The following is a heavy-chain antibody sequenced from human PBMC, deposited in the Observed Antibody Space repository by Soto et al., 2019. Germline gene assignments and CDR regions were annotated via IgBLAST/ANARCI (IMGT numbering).Heavy chain of an antibody. CDR1: GDTFSTYA. V-gene: IGHV1-69*06. Sequence: SVKVSFKASGDTFSTYAFTWVRQAPGQGLEWMGAIISIFGTPTYAQKFQGRVTITADKSTTSAYMELSSLRSEDTAVYYCASDIAGYCTTTTCYVGVGPAFDYWGQGTPVTVSS. CDR2: IISIFGTP. D-gene: IGHD2-2*01. CDR3: ASDIAGYCTTTTCYVGVGPAFDY. J-gene: IGHJ4*02.